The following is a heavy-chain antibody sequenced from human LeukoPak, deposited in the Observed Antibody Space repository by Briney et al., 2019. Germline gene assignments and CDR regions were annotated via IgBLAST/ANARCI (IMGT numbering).Heavy chain of an antibody. J-gene: IGHJ4*02. D-gene: IGHD1-1*01. CDR3: ASTNSLGYFDY. CDR2: IYYSGST. Sequence: SETLSLTCTVSGGSISSYYWSWIRQPPGKGLEWIGYIYYSGSTNYNPSLKSRVTISVDTSKNQFSLKLSSVTAADTAVYYCASTNSLGYFDYWGQGTLVTVSS. V-gene: IGHV4-59*08. CDR1: GGSISSYY.